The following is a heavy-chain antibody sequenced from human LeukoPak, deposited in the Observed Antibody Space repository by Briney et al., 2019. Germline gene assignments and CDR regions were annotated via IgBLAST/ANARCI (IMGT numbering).Heavy chain of an antibody. J-gene: IGHJ4*02. CDR1: GFTFSSYD. CDR3: ARASGYYDSSGYYRTYYFDY. CDR2: IGTAGDT. V-gene: IGHV3-13*01. D-gene: IGHD3-22*01. Sequence: PGGSLRLSCAASGFTFSSYDMHWVRQATGKGLEWVSAIGTAGDTYYPGSVKGRFTISRENVKNPLYLQMNSLRAGDTAVYYCARASGYYDSSGYYRTYYFDYWGQGTLVTVSS.